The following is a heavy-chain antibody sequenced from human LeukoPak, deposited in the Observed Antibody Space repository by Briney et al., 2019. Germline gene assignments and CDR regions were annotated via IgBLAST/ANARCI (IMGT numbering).Heavy chain of an antibody. CDR2: ISGSGGST. V-gene: IGHV3-23*01. Sequence: PGGSLRLSCVVSGFSFSDYEMAWVRQAPGKGLEWVSAISGSGGSTYYADSVKGRFTISRDNSKNTLYLQMNSLRAEDTAVYYCAKGQIVATILSAIDYWGQGTLVTVSS. J-gene: IGHJ4*02. CDR3: AKGQIVATILSAIDY. CDR1: GFSFSDYE. D-gene: IGHD5-12*01.